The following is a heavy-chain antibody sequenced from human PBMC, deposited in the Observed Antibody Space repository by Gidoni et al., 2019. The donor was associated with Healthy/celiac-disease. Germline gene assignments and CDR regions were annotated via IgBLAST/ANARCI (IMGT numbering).Heavy chain of an antibody. CDR2: IYYSGST. CDR3: ARVGGDVYPNWFDP. D-gene: IGHD2-21*01. J-gene: IGHJ5*02. Sequence: QVQLQESGPGLVKPSETLSLTCTVSGGSISSYYWSWIRQPPGKGLEWIGYIYYSGSTNYNPSLKSRVTISVDTSKNQFSLKLSSVTAADTAVYYCARVGGDVYPNWFDPWGQGTLVTVSS. V-gene: IGHV4-59*01. CDR1: GGSISSYY.